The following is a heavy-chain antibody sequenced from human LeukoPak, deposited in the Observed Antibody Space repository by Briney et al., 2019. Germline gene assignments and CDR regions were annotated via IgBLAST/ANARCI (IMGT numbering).Heavy chain of an antibody. CDR1: GGSISSYY. CDR2: IYYSGST. Sequence: SETLSLTCTVSGGSISSYYWSWIRQPPGKGLEWIGYIYYSGSTNYNPSLKSRVTISVDTSKNQFSLKLSSVTAADTAVYYCARDNGTGELGPFDYWGQGTLVTVSP. CDR3: ARDNGTGELGPFDY. D-gene: IGHD7-27*01. J-gene: IGHJ4*02. V-gene: IGHV4-59*01.